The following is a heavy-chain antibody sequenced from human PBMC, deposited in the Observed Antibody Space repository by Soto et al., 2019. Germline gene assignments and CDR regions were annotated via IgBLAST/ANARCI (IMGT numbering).Heavy chain of an antibody. Sequence: SETLSLTCAVYGGSFSGYYWSWIRQPPGKGLEWIGDINHSGSTNYNASLKSRVTISVDTPKNQFSLKLSSVTAADTAVYYCARHEAVAGSIGPFDYWGQGTLVTVSS. CDR3: ARHEAVAGSIGPFDY. CDR1: GGSFSGYY. D-gene: IGHD6-19*01. V-gene: IGHV4-34*01. J-gene: IGHJ4*02. CDR2: INHSGST.